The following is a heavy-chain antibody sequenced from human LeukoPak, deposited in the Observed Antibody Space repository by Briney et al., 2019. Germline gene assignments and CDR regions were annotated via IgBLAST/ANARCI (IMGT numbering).Heavy chain of an antibody. CDR3: ARLSNYGTSSANFDS. CDR2: MYYTGTT. CDR1: GGSISSSNYS. J-gene: IGHJ4*02. Sequence: SETLSLTCTVSGGSISSSNYSWGWIRQPPGKGLEWIRIMYYTGTTYYCSPSLKSRVTISVDTSKNQFSLRVRSVTAADTAVYYCARLSNYGTSSANFDSWGQGTLVTVSS. V-gene: IGHV4-39*01. D-gene: IGHD4-17*01.